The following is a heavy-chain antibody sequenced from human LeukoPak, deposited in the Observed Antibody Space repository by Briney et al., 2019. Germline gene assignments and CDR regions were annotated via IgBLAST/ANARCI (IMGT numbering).Heavy chain of an antibody. J-gene: IGHJ4*02. D-gene: IGHD1-14*01. CDR1: GFTVITND. CDR3: ARGVEPLAANTLAY. Sequence: GGSLRLSCAASGFTVITNDMTWGRQAPGKGLEWVSVLYSDGNTKYADTVQGRFTISRDNSKNTLYLEMNSLSPDDTAVYYCARGVEPLAANTLAYWGQGTLVTVSS. V-gene: IGHV3-53*01. CDR2: LYSDGNT.